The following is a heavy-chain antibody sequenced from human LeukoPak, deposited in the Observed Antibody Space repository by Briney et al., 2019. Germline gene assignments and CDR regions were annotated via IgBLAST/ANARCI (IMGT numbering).Heavy chain of an antibody. V-gene: IGHV1-69*05. CDR1: GVTLSSYA. Sequence: ASVKLCCKASGVTLSSYATGWVRQATGQGLEWMGWIIPIFGTGNYAQKFQGRVTIPTDESTRPAYMELSSLRSEDTAVYYCARGRNRITGTRTTWFDPWGQGTLVTVSS. CDR2: IIPIFGTG. J-gene: IGHJ5*02. D-gene: IGHD1-7*01. CDR3: ARGRNRITGTRTTWFDP.